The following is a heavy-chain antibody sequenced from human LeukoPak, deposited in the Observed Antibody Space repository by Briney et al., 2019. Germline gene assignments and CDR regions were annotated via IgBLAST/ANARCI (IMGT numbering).Heavy chain of an antibody. CDR3: AKVSIPRYCSGGSCEMTN. CDR1: GFTFSSYG. J-gene: IGHJ4*02. V-gene: IGHV3-23*01. CDR2: ISGSGGST. Sequence: GGSLRLSCAASGFTFSSYGMSWVRQAPGKGLEWVSAISGSGGSTYYADSVKGRFTISRDNSKNTLYLQMNSLRAEDTAVYYCAKVSIPRYCSGGSCEMTNWGQGTLVTVSS. D-gene: IGHD2-15*01.